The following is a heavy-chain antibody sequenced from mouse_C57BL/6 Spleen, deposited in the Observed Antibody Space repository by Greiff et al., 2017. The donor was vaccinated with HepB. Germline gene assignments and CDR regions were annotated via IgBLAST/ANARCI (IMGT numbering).Heavy chain of an antibody. Sequence: QVQLKESGAELVKPGASVKISCKASGYAFSSYWMNWVKQRPGKGLEWIGQIYPGDGDTNYNGKFKGKATLTADKSSSTAYMQLSSLTSEDSAVYFCARGEETYFDYWGQGTTLTVSS. J-gene: IGHJ2*01. CDR3: ARGEETYFDY. CDR2: IYPGDGDT. V-gene: IGHV1-80*01. CDR1: GYAFSSYW.